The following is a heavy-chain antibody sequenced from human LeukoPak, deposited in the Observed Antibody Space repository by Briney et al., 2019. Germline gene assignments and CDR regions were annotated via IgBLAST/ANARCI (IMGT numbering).Heavy chain of an antibody. V-gene: IGHV4-30-4*01. J-gene: IGHJ6*02. CDR3: AGGGIVVVPYYYYYGMDV. CDR1: GGSISSGDYY. Sequence: SETLSLTCTVSGGSISSGDYYWSWIRQPPGKGLVWIGYIYYSGSTYYNPSLESRVTISVDTSKNQFSLKLSSVTAADTAVYYCAGGGIVVVPYYYYYGMDVWGRGTTVTVSS. CDR2: IYYSGST. D-gene: IGHD2-2*01.